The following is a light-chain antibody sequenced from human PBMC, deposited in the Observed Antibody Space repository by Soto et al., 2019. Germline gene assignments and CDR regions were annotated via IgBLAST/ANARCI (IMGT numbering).Light chain of an antibody. Sequence: QSVLNQPPSASGTPGQRVTISCSGSSSNIGSNTVNWYQQLPGTAPKLLIYSNNQRPSGVPDRFSGSKSGTSASLAISGFQSEDEADYYCAAWDDSLNGYVFGTGTKVTVL. CDR1: SSNIGSNT. J-gene: IGLJ1*01. CDR2: SNN. CDR3: AAWDDSLNGYV. V-gene: IGLV1-44*01.